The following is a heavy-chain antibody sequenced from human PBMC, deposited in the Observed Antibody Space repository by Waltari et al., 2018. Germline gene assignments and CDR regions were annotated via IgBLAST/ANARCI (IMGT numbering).Heavy chain of an antibody. CDR3: ARHLGGSRGMDV. CDR2: IMYDGST. V-gene: IGHV4-34*12. D-gene: IGHD1-26*01. Sequence: QVQLQQWGAGLLKPSETLSLTCDVYGVSFSGDYWIWVRQSPGKGLEWIGEIMYDGSTKYNPSLKSRVTISLHTSKNQCSLNLTSGTAADTAVYYCARHLGGSRGMDVWGKGTTVTVSS. J-gene: IGHJ6*04. CDR1: GVSFSGDY.